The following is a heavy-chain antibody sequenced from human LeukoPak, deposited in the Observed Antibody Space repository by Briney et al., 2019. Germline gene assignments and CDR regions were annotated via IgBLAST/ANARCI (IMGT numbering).Heavy chain of an antibody. D-gene: IGHD2-8*01. V-gene: IGHV1-46*01. Sequence: ASVKVSCKASGYTFTSYYMHWVRQAPGRGLEWMGIINPSGGSTSYAQKFQGRVTMTRDTSTSTVYMELSSLRSEDTAVYYCARDPSRTTTGNWFDPWGQGTLVTVSS. CDR1: GYTFTSYY. CDR2: INPSGGST. CDR3: ARDPSRTTTGNWFDP. J-gene: IGHJ5*02.